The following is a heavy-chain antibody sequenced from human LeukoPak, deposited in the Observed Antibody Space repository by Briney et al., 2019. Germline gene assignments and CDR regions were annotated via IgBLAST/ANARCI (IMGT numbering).Heavy chain of an antibody. J-gene: IGHJ4*02. D-gene: IGHD2-15*01. V-gene: IGHV3-9*01. Sequence: GGSLRLSCAASGFTFDDYAMHWVRQAPGKGLEWVSGISWNSGSIGYADSVKGRFTISRDNSKNTLYLQMNSLRAEDTAVYYCAKDPQDIVVVVAATGDGGVDYWGQGTLVTVSS. CDR3: AKDPQDIVVVVAATGDGGVDY. CDR1: GFTFDDYA. CDR2: ISWNSGSI.